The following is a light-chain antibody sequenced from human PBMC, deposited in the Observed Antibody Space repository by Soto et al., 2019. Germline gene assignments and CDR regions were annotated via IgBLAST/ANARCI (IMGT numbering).Light chain of an antibody. CDR1: QSVSSSY. CDR3: QQYATSVAT. J-gene: IGKJ4*01. Sequence: EIVLTQSPGTLSLSPGERATLSGRASQSVSSSYLAWYQQKPGQAPRLLIYGASNRASGIPDRFSGSGSGTDFTLTISRLEAEDFAVYYCQQYATSVATFGGGTKVDIK. CDR2: GAS. V-gene: IGKV3-20*01.